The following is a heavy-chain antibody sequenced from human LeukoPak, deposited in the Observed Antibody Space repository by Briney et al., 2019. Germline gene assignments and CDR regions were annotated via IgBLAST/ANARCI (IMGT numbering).Heavy chain of an antibody. Sequence: PGRSLRLSCAASGFTFDDYAMHWVRQAPGKGLEWVSGISWNSGSIGYADSVKGRFTISRDNAKNSLYLQMNSLRAEDTALYYCAKDGGYDSYFDYWGQGTLVTVSS. V-gene: IGHV3-9*01. J-gene: IGHJ4*02. CDR1: GFTFDDYA. CDR3: AKDGGYDSYFDY. D-gene: IGHD5-12*01. CDR2: ISWNSGSI.